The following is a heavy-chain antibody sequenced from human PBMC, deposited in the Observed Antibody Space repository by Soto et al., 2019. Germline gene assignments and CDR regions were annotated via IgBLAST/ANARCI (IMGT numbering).Heavy chain of an antibody. CDR1: GFSLSNARMG. CDR2: IFSNDEK. CDR3: ARIPTAMVINYYYGMDV. D-gene: IGHD5-18*01. V-gene: IGHV2-26*01. J-gene: IGHJ6*02. Sequence: ESGPTLVNPTETLTLTCTVSGFSLSNARMGVSWIRQPPGKALEWLAHIFSNDEKSYSTSLKSRLTISKDTSKSQVVLTMTNMDPVDTAAYYCARIPTAMVINYYYGMDVWGQGTTVTVSS.